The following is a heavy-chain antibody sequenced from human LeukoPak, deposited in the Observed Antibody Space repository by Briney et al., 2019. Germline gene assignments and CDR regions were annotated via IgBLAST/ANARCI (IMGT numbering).Heavy chain of an antibody. D-gene: IGHD6-19*01. Sequence: GGSLRLSCAASGFTFSSYAMSWVRQAPGKGLEWVSGIITIGDSTYYADSVKGRFTISRDNSKSTLYLQMNSLRADDTAIYYCAKDYGNGWYYFGYWGQGTLVTVSS. V-gene: IGHV3-23*01. CDR1: GFTFSSYA. CDR2: IITIGDST. J-gene: IGHJ4*02. CDR3: AKDYGNGWYYFGY.